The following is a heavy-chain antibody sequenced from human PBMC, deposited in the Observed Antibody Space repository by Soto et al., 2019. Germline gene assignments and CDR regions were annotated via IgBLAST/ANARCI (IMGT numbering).Heavy chain of an antibody. CDR3: ARDFKYPSTYSSGWYEEWGMDV. CDR2: IYYSGST. Sequence: SETLSLTCTVSGGSVSSGSYYWSWIRQPPGKGLEWIGYIYYSGSTNYNPSLKSRVTISVDTSKNQFSLKLSSVTAADTAVYYCARDFKYPSTYSSGWYEEWGMDVWGQGTTVTVSS. J-gene: IGHJ6*02. V-gene: IGHV4-61*01. D-gene: IGHD6-19*01. CDR1: GGSVSSGSYY.